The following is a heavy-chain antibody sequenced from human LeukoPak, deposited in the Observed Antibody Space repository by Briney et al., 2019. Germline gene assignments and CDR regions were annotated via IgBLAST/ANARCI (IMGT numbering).Heavy chain of an antibody. V-gene: IGHV1-24*01. Sequence: ASVKVSRKVSGYTLTELSMHWVRQAPGKGLEWMGGFDPEDGETIYAQKFQGRVTMTEDTSTDTAYMELSSLRSEDTAVYYCATVNSDYYDSSGYPYYFDYWGQGTLVTVSS. CDR2: FDPEDGET. D-gene: IGHD3-22*01. CDR1: GYTLTELS. CDR3: ATVNSDYYDSSGYPYYFDY. J-gene: IGHJ4*02.